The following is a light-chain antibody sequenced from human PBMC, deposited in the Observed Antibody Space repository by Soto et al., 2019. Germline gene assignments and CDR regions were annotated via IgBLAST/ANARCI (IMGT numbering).Light chain of an antibody. CDR3: QQYNSWPLT. V-gene: IGKV1-5*03. J-gene: IGKJ4*01. Sequence: DLQMTQSPSTVSASVGDRVTITCRASQSFSSWLAWYQQKPGKAPKLLIYKASSLESGVPSRFSGSGSGTEFTLTISSLQPDDFATYYCQQYNSWPLTFGGGTKVEI. CDR2: KAS. CDR1: QSFSSW.